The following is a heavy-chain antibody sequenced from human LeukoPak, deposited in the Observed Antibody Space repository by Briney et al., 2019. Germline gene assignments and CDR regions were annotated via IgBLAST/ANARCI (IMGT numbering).Heavy chain of an antibody. Sequence: GGPLRLSCTASGFIFSCYAMNWVRQAPGGGVEWVSDIGAGGTLTYYAVSVRGRFTITRDNYRYTLYLQKNSMRADDTSVYYCAKGLDYTTVRYYFDYWGQGTLVTVSS. D-gene: IGHD4-11*01. CDR3: AKGLDYTTVRYYFDY. CDR2: IGAGGTLT. CDR1: GFIFSCYA. V-gene: IGHV3-23*01. J-gene: IGHJ4*02.